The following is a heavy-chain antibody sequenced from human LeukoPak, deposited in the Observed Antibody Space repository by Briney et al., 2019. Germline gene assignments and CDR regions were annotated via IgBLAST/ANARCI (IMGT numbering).Heavy chain of an antibody. CDR3: VTTNSGYMVDY. CDR2: IYTSGST. D-gene: IGHD7-27*01. V-gene: IGHV4-4*07. CDR1: GGSISSYY. J-gene: IGHJ4*02. Sequence: ASETLSLTCTVSGGSISSYYWNWIRQPAGKGLEWIGRIYTSGSTNYNPSLKSRVTMSVDTSKNQFSLKLSSVTAADTAVYYCVTTNSGYMVDYWGQGTLVTVSS.